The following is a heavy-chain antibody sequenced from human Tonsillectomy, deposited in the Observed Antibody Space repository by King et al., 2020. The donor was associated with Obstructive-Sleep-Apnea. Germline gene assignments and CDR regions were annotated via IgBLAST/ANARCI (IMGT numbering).Heavy chain of an antibody. D-gene: IGHD5-18*01. CDR1: GGSISSSSY. J-gene: IGHJ4*02. CDR2: LYYSGST. CDR3: ARSDRDIAMGLFDY. Sequence: LQLQESGPGLVKPSETLSLTCTVSGGSISSSSYWGWIRQPPGKGLEWIGHLYYSGSTYYNPSLKSRVTISVDTSKNQFSLELNSVTAAATAVYYCARSDRDIAMGLFDYWGQGTLVTVSS. V-gene: IGHV4-39*07.